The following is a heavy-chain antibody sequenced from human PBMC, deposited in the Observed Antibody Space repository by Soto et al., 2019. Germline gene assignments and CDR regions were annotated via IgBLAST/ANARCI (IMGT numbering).Heavy chain of an antibody. Sequence: GGSLRLSCAASGFTFSSYSMSWVRQAPGKGLEWVSGFRSGGDDGTTYYADSVKGRFTISRDNSKNTLFLQMDSLRAEDTAIYYCAKKVNSGPGSQYFDYWGQGTLVTVSS. CDR3: AKKVNSGPGSQYFDY. D-gene: IGHD3-10*01. CDR1: GFTFSSYS. CDR2: FRSGGDDGTT. V-gene: IGHV3-23*01. J-gene: IGHJ4*02.